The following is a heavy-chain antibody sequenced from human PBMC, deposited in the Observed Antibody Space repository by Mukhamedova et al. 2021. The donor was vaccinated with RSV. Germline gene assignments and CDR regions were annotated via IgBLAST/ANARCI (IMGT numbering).Heavy chain of an antibody. D-gene: IGHD1-14*01. J-gene: IGHJ3*02. V-gene: IGHV3-30*01. CDR3: ARVEPVKDAFDI. Sequence: ISRDNSKNTLYLQMNSLRAEDTAVYYCARVEPVKDAFDIWGQGTMVTVSS.